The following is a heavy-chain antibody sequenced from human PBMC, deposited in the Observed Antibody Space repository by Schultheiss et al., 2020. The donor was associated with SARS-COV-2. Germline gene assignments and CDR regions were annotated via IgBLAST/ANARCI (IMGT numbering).Heavy chain of an antibody. CDR3: ARGVGYY. CDR2: ISSDSVTR. D-gene: IGHD5/OR15-5a*01. CDR1: GFTFNKYS. J-gene: IGHJ4*02. Sequence: GWSLRLSCAASGFTFNKYSINWVRQAPGMGLEWVSYISSDSVTRYAESVKGRFTISRDNAKNSLSLQMNSLRDEDTAVYYCARGVGYYWGQGALVTVAS. V-gene: IGHV3-48*02.